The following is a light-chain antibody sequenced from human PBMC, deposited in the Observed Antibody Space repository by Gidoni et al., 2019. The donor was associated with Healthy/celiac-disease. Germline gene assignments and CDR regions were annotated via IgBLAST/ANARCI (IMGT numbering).Light chain of an antibody. CDR1: QSISSY. CDR2: AAS. CDR3: QQSYSTSIT. V-gene: IGKV1-39*01. Sequence: DIQMTQSPSSLSASVGDRVTITCRASQSISSYLNWYQQKPGKAPKLLIYAASSLQSGVPSRFSGSGSGTDFTLTISSLQPEDFATYYCQQSYSTSITVXQXTRLEIK. J-gene: IGKJ5*01.